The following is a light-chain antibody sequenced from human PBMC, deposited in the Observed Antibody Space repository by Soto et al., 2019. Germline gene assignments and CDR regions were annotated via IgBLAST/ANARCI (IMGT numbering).Light chain of an antibody. CDR3: GSYSSSSPLYV. V-gene: IGLV2-14*03. CDR2: DVS. CDR1: SSDVGGSNY. J-gene: IGLJ1*01. Sequence: QSALTQPASVSGSPGQSITISCTGTSSDVGGSNYVSWYQQHSGKAPKLMIYDVSNRPSGVSNRFSGSKSGNTASLTISGLQAEDEADYYCGSYSSSSPLYVFGTGTKVTVL.